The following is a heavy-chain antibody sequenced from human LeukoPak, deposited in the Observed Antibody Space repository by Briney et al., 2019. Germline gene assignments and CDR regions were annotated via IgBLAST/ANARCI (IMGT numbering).Heavy chain of an antibody. J-gene: IGHJ5*02. CDR3: AKDSAALQDWGEFDP. CDR2: LRDSVES. V-gene: IGHV3-66*03. Sequence: GGSLRLPCAVLGFRVRDYYMTWFRQAPGKGREWVGLLRDSVESFYQDFVRGPFDISSDEFEHTRHLQMNQLGVEGPAVYLCAKDSAALQDWGEFDPWGKGTPVIVS. D-gene: IGHD3/OR15-3a*01. CDR1: GFRVRDYY.